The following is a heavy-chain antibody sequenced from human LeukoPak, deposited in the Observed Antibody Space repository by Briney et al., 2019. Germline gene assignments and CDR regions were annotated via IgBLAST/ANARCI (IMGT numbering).Heavy chain of an antibody. D-gene: IGHD5-18*01. CDR1: GYSISSGYY. CDR3: ARVGYSYGQAPHDY. CDR2: IYHSGST. V-gene: IGHV4-38-2*02. Sequence: PSETLSLTCTVSGYSISSGYYWGWIRQPPGKGLEWIGSIYHSGSTYYNPSLKSRVTISVDTSKNQFSLKLSSVTAADTAVYYCARVGYSYGQAPHDYWGQGTLVTVSS. J-gene: IGHJ4*02.